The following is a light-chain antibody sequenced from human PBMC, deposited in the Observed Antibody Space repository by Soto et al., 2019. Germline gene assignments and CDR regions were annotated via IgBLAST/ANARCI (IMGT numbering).Light chain of an antibody. Sequence: QSVLTQPASVSGSPGQSITISCTGTSSDVGGYDYVYWYQQHPGKAPKLMIYDISNRPSGVSDRFSGSKSANTASLTISGLQAEDEADYYCSSFTASNTEVFGGGTKVTVL. CDR3: SSFTASNTEV. V-gene: IGLV2-14*01. CDR1: SSDVGGYDY. CDR2: DIS. J-gene: IGLJ2*01.